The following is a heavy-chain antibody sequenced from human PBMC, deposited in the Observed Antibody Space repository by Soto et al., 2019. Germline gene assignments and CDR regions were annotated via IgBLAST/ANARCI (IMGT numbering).Heavy chain of an antibody. CDR1: GYTFTRYG. J-gene: IGHJ6*02. Sequence: QGQLVQSGAEVKKPGASVKVSCKASGYTFTRYGISWVRQAPGQGLEWMGWISGYNGDTNYAQKLQGRVTMTIDTSTSTAYMELRSLPSDDTAVYYCAKNGPLPYYYYGMDVWGQGTTVTVSS. D-gene: IGHD1-26*01. CDR3: AKNGPLPYYYYGMDV. CDR2: ISGYNGDT. V-gene: IGHV1-18*01.